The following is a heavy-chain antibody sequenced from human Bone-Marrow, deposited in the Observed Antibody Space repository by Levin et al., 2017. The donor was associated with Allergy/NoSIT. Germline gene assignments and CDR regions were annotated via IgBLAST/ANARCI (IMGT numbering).Heavy chain of an antibody. CDR1: GASISTGTYS. CDR3: ARALLGFREPLVNAIDL. CDR2: IFPSGST. D-gene: IGHD3-10*01. V-gene: IGHV4-61*02. Sequence: SCTVSGASISTGTYSWNWLRQTAGSRLEWIGRIFPSGSTHYNPSLKSRLTISVDTSKNQFSLRLTSVTAADTAVYYCARALLGFREPLVNAIDLWGQGTMVTVSS. J-gene: IGHJ3*01.